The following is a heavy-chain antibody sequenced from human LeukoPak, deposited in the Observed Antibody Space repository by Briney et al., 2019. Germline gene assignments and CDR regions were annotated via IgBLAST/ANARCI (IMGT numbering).Heavy chain of an antibody. CDR1: GGSISSTGYY. D-gene: IGHD5-18*01. CDR3: ARHRGYSYGYIDY. Sequence: SETLSLTCSVSGGSISSTGYYWGWIRRPPGKGLECIGSIYYSGSTYYNPSLKSRVTISVDTSKNQVSLKLSSVTAADTAVYYCARHRGYSYGYIDYWGQGTLVTVSS. J-gene: IGHJ4*02. V-gene: IGHV4-39*01. CDR2: IYYSGST.